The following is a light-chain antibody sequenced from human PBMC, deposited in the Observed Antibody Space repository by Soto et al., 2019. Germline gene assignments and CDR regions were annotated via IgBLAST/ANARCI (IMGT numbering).Light chain of an antibody. CDR1: SANIGSNT. Sequence: SVVTKPPSASGTRGQRVTISCSGSSANIGSNTVNWYQQLPGTAPKLLIYSNNQRPSGVPDRFSGSKSGTSASLAISGLQSEDEADYYCAAWDDSLNVVVFGGGTKVTVL. J-gene: IGLJ2*01. CDR3: AAWDDSLNVVV. V-gene: IGLV1-44*01. CDR2: SNN.